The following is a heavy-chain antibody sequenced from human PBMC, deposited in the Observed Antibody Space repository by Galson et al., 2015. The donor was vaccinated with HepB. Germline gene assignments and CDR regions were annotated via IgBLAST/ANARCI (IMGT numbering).Heavy chain of an antibody. V-gene: IGHV3-7*03. J-gene: IGHJ4*02. CDR3: ARDWDKYSSGWYDY. CDR1: GSTFSSYW. Sequence: SLRLSCAASGSTFSSYWMSWVRQAPGKGLEWVANIKQDGSEKYYVDSVKGRFTISRDNAKNSLYLQMNSLRAEDTAVYYCARDWDKYSSGWYDYWGQGTLVTVSS. D-gene: IGHD6-19*01. CDR2: IKQDGSEK.